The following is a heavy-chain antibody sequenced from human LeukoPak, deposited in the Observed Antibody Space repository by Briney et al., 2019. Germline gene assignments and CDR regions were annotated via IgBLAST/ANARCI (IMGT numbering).Heavy chain of an antibody. J-gene: IGHJ4*02. Sequence: GGSLRLSCAASGFTVSSNYMHWVRQAPGKGLEWVAFIRYDGSNKYYADSVKGRFTISRDNSKNTLYLQMNSLRAEDTAVYYCAKDLYYDFWSGYYAADYYFDYWGQGTLVTVSS. V-gene: IGHV3-30*02. CDR3: AKDLYYDFWSGYYAADYYFDY. D-gene: IGHD3-3*01. CDR1: GFTVSSNY. CDR2: IRYDGSNK.